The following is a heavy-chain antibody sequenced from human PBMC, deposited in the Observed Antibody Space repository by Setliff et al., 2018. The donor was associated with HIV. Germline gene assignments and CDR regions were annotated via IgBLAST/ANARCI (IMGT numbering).Heavy chain of an antibody. D-gene: IGHD3-9*01. CDR1: GHRLTELS. CDR2: FDPEDDET. V-gene: IGHV1-24*01. CDR3: ATSGFYDILTGPTPGAFDI. Sequence: GASVKVSCKVSGHRLTELSIHWVRQAPGEGLEWVGGFDPEDDETVYAEKFQGRVTMTEDTSTDTAYMALSSLGSEDTAMYYCATSGFYDILTGPTPGAFDIWGQGTLVTV. J-gene: IGHJ3*02.